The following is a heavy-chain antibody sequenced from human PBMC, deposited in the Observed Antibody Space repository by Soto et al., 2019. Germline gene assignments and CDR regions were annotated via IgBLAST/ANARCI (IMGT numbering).Heavy chain of an antibody. CDR2: ISRSGGST. J-gene: IGHJ4*02. CDR1: GFTSSNYA. Sequence: EVQVLESGGGLVQPGGSLRLSCAASGFTSSNYAMTWVRQAPGKGLEWVSGISRSGGSTYYADSVKGRFTISRDNSKNTLYLQMNSLRAEDTAVYYCGKDIFADSRLFDYWGQGTLVTVSS. CDR3: GKDIFADSRLFDY. D-gene: IGHD3-22*01. V-gene: IGHV3-23*01.